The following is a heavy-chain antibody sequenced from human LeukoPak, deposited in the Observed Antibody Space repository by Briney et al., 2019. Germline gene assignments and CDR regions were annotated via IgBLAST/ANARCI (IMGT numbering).Heavy chain of an antibody. J-gene: IGHJ6*02. CDR3: ARSSPPRADYYYYYGMDV. CDR1: GYTFTGYY. Sequence: GASVKVSCKASGYTFTGYYMHWVRQAPGQGLEWMGWINPNSGGTNYAQKFQGRVTMTRDTSISTAYMELSRLRSDDTAVYYCARSSPPRADYYYYYGMDVWGQGTTVTVSS. CDR2: INPNSGGT. V-gene: IGHV1-2*02.